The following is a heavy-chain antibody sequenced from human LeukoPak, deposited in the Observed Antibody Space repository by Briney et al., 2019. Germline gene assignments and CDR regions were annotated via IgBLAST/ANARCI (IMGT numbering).Heavy chain of an antibody. J-gene: IGHJ4*02. D-gene: IGHD1-26*01. CDR2: ISNNGDNT. CDR1: GFIFNSYA. CDR3: ARRVMGAVDY. Sequence: GGSLRLSCAASGFIFNSYAMIWVRQAPGKGLEWVSSISNNGDNTYYADSVKGRFTISRDTSKNTLYLQMNSLRAEDAAVYYCARRVMGAVDYWGRGTLVTVSS. V-gene: IGHV3-23*01.